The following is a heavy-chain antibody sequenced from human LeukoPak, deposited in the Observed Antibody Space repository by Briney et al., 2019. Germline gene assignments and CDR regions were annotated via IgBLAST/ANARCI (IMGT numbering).Heavy chain of an antibody. CDR2: IDRDGNVK. V-gene: IGHV3-7*01. J-gene: IGHJ4*02. CDR1: GFTFRSYW. Sequence: GGSLRLSCAASGFTFRSYWMTWVRQTPGKGLELVANIDRDGNVKNYVGSVKGRFTISRDNAKNSLYLQMNSLRVDDTAMYYCARDPGSSSFDYWGQGSLVTVSS. D-gene: IGHD6-13*01. CDR3: ARDPGSSSFDY.